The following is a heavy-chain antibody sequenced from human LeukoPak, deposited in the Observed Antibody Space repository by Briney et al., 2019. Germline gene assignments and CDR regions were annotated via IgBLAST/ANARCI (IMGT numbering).Heavy chain of an antibody. CDR1: GFTFDDYA. CDR3: AKGHGDYYYYGMDV. D-gene: IGHD4-17*01. V-gene: IGHV3-9*01. CDR2: ISWNSGSI. Sequence: PGGSLRLSCAASGFTFDDYAMHWVRQAPGKGLEWVSGISWNSGSIGYADSVKGRFTISRDNAKNSLYLQMNSLRAEDTALYYSAKGHGDYYYYGMDVWGQGTTVTVSS. J-gene: IGHJ6*02.